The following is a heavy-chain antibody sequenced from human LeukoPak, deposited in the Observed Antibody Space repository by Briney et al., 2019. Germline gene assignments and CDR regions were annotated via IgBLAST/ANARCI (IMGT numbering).Heavy chain of an antibody. J-gene: IGHJ5*02. V-gene: IGHV4-34*01. CDR1: GGSFSGYY. Sequence: PSETLSLTCALYGGSFSGYYWSWIRHPPGKGLEWIGEINHSGSTNYNPSLKSRVTISVDTSKNQFSLKLGSVTAADTAVYYCARARIVLMVYASWFDPWGQGTLVTVSS. CDR2: INHSGST. D-gene: IGHD2-8*01. CDR3: ARARIVLMVYASWFDP.